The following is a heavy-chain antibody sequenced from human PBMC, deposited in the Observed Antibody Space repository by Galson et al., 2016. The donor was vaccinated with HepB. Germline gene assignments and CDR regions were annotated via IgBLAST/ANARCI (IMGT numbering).Heavy chain of an antibody. CDR1: EFTVSNNY. Sequence: SLRLSCAASEFTVSNNYMSWARQAPGKGLEWVSLIYSGGTTRYADSVKGRFTISRDNSKNTVYLQMNSLRAEDTAVYYCSTLNPASPYFDYWGQGTLVTVAS. CDR2: IYSGGTT. CDR3: STLNPASPYFDY. J-gene: IGHJ4*02. V-gene: IGHV3-53*01.